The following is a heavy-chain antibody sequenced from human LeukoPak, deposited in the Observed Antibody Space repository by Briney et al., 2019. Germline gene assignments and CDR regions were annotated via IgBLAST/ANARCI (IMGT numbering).Heavy chain of an antibody. CDR1: GGTLSSYA. V-gene: IGHV1-69*13. CDR2: IIPIFGTA. D-gene: IGHD3-22*01. J-gene: IGHJ4*02. CDR3: ASGWLLNSFGY. Sequence: ASVKVSCKASGGTLSSYAISWVRQAPGQGLEWMGGIIPIFGTANYAQKFQGRVTITADESTSTAYMELSSLRSEDTAVYYCASGWLLNSFGYWGQGTLVTVSS.